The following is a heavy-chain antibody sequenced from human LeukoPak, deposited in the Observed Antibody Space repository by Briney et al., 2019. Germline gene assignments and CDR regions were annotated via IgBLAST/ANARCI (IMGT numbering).Heavy chain of an antibody. D-gene: IGHD3-3*01. CDR3: ARDRDFGVGNRLDP. Sequence: GGSLRLSCAASGFTFSDYSMNWVRQAPGKGLEWVSSISRSSSYIYYADSMKGRFTISRDDAKNSLSLQMNSLRAEDTAVYYSARDRDFGVGNRLDPWGEGVLVAV. CDR2: ISRSSSYI. CDR1: GFTFSDYS. J-gene: IGHJ5*02. V-gene: IGHV3-21*01.